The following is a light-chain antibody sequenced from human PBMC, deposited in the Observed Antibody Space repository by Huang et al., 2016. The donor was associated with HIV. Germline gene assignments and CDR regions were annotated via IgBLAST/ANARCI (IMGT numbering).Light chain of an antibody. CDR3: QQYNSWPGT. Sequence: IVMTQSPSTLSVSPGESATLSCRASQSVSSNLGWYQQTPCKAPRLLIYSASTRDTGIPARFIGIGSGTEFTLTISSLQSEDFAVYHCQQYNSWPGTFGQGTKVEIK. V-gene: IGKV3-15*01. CDR1: QSVSSN. CDR2: SAS. J-gene: IGKJ1*01.